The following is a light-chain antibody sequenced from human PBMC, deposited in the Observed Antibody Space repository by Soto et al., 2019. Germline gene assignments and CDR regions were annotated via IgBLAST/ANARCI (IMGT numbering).Light chain of an antibody. J-gene: IGKJ5*01. CDR2: AGF. V-gene: IGKV1-39*01. Sequence: DIQMTQSPSSPSASIGDRVTITCRASHSITGYLNWYQQKPGKAPNLLISAGFRLQSGVPSRFSGGGSGTDFSLTISSLQPEDFATYFCQQSFSTPITFGQGTRLEIK. CDR1: HSITGY. CDR3: QQSFSTPIT.